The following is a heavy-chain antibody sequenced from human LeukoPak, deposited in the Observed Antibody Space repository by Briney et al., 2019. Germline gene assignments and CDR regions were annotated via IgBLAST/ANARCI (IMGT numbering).Heavy chain of an antibody. D-gene: IGHD1-26*01. V-gene: IGHV3-21*01. CDR2: ISSNSSYI. CDR1: GFTFSSYS. CDR3: ARDPAGAHSGSYLG. Sequence: GGSLRLSCAASGFTFSSYSMTWVRQAPGKGLEWVSSISSNSSYIYYADSVKGRFTISRDNAKNSLYLQMNSLRAEDTAVYYCARDPAGAHSGSYLGWGQGTLVTVSS. J-gene: IGHJ4*02.